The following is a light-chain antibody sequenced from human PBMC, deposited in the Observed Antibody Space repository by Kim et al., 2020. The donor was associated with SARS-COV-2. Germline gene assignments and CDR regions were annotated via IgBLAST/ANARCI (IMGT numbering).Light chain of an antibody. Sequence: TCTFPTDINVDTYNIYCDKQKPESPPRFLLYHYSDLDKGQGSGVPSRFSGSKDASANAGILLSSGLQFEDEADYYGMIWPSNAWVFGGGTQLTVL. V-gene: IGLV5-37*01. CDR3: MIWPSNAWV. J-gene: IGLJ3*02. CDR1: TDINVDTYN. CDR2: HYSDLDK.